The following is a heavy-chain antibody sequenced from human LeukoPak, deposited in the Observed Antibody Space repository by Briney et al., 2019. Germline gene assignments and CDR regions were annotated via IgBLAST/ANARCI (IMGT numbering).Heavy chain of an antibody. Sequence: GASVKVSCKDSGYTFTNYAMHWVRQAPGQRLEWMGWINAGNSNTKYSQKFQGRVTFTRDTSASTAYMELSSLISEDTAVYYCARYYGSGGLDYWGQGTLVTVSS. D-gene: IGHD3-10*01. CDR2: INAGNSNT. CDR1: GYTFTNYA. V-gene: IGHV1-3*01. J-gene: IGHJ4*02. CDR3: ARYYGSGGLDY.